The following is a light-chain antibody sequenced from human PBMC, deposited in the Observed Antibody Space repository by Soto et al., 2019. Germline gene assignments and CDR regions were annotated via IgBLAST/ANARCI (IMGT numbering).Light chain of an antibody. CDR2: EVT. Sequence: QSALTQPASVSGSPGQSITISCTGTSSDVGNYNVVSWYQQHPGKAPKFMIYEVTKPPSGVSDRFSGSKSGNTASLTISGLQTEDEADYYCSSYAGSSTLVFGGGTKLTVL. J-gene: IGLJ2*01. V-gene: IGLV2-23*02. CDR1: SSDVGNYNV. CDR3: SSYAGSSTLV.